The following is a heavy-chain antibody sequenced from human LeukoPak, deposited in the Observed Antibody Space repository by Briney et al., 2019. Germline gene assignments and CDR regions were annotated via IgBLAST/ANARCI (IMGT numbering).Heavy chain of an antibody. CDR1: GFTFSSYA. J-gene: IGHJ4*02. V-gene: IGHV3-23*01. Sequence: GGSLRLSCAASGFTFSSYAMSWVRQAPGKGLEWVSAISGSGGSTYYADSVKGRFTISRDNSKNTLYLQMNSLRAEDTAVYYCAKRFEWELRGYLDYWGQGTLVTVSS. CDR3: AKRFEWELRGYLDY. CDR2: ISGSGGST. D-gene: IGHD1-26*01.